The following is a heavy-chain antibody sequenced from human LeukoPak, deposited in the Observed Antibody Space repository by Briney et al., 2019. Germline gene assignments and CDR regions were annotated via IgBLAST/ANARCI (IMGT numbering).Heavy chain of an antibody. J-gene: IGHJ6*02. CDR3: ARGFPYCSSTSCPPFGGMDV. D-gene: IGHD2-2*01. Sequence: ASVKVSCKASGYTFTSYDINWVRQATGQGLEWMGWMNPNSGNTGYAQKFQGSVTMTRNTSISTAYMELSSLRSEDTAVYYCARGFPYCSSTSCPPFGGMDVWGQGTTVTVSS. CDR1: GYTFTSYD. CDR2: MNPNSGNT. V-gene: IGHV1-8*01.